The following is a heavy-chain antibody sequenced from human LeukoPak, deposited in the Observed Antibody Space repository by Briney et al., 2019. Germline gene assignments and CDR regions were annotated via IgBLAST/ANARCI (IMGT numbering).Heavy chain of an antibody. D-gene: IGHD4-17*01. CDR1: GGTFSSYA. J-gene: IGHJ5*02. V-gene: IGHV1-69*01. Sequence: SVKVSCKASGGTFSSYAISWVRQAHGQGLEWMGGIIPIFGTANYAQKFQGRVTITADESTSTAYMELSSLRSEDTAVYYCARVEDGDYGWFDPWGQGTLVTVSS. CDR3: ARVEDGDYGWFDP. CDR2: IIPIFGTA.